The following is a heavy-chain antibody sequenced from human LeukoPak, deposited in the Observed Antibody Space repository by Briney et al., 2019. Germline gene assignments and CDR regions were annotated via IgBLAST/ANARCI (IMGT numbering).Heavy chain of an antibody. J-gene: IGHJ6*02. CDR1: GFTFSSYS. Sequence: GGSLRLSCAASGFTFSSYSMDWVRQAPGRGLEWVSSISSSSSYIYYADSVKGRFTISRDNAKNSLYLQMNSLRAEDTAVYYCARTSSGPYYYYYGMDVWGQGTTVTVSS. CDR3: ARTSSGPYYYYYGMDV. V-gene: IGHV3-21*01. CDR2: ISSSSSYI. D-gene: IGHD3-22*01.